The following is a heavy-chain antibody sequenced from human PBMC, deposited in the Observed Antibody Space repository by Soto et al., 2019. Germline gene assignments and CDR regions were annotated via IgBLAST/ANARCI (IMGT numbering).Heavy chain of an antibody. CDR1: GYTFTAYH. CDR2: INPKSGDT. V-gene: IGHV1-2*02. D-gene: IGHD2-8*01. Sequence: QVPLVQSGAEVRKPGASLQVSCKASGYTFTAYHMHWVRQAPGQGLEWMAWINPKSGDTLYAQKFQGRVSLTRDTSMTTVNMEMRRLRSADTAVYYCARVSHGTNWTFDSWGQGTLVTVSS. J-gene: IGHJ4*02. CDR3: ARVSHGTNWTFDS.